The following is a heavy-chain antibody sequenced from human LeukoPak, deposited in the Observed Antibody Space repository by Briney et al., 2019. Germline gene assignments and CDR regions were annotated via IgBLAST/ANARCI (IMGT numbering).Heavy chain of an antibody. D-gene: IGHD3-22*01. CDR2: IYTSGST. J-gene: IGHJ3*02. V-gene: IGHV4-4*07. CDR1: GGSISSYY. CDR3: AREASYYYDSSGYYHVRDAFDI. Sequence: PSETLSLNCTVSGGSISSYYWSWIRQPAGKGLEWIGRIYTSGSTNYNPSLKSRVTMSVDTSKNQFSLMLSSVTAADTAVYYCAREASYYYDSSGYYHVRDAFDIWGQGTMVTVSS.